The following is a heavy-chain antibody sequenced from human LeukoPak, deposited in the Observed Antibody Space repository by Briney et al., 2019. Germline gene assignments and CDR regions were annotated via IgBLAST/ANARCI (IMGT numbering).Heavy chain of an antibody. CDR3: ARDRIAAHYYGMDV. CDR1: GFTFGDFG. J-gene: IGHJ6*02. Sequence: GGSLRLSCAASGFTFGDFGMNWVRQASGEGLEWVSSLSSSSAYIFYADSVKGRFTISRDNAKNSLYLQMNSLRAEDTAVYYCARDRIAAHYYGMDVWGQGTTVTVSS. V-gene: IGHV3-21*01. D-gene: IGHD6-13*01. CDR2: LSSSSAYI.